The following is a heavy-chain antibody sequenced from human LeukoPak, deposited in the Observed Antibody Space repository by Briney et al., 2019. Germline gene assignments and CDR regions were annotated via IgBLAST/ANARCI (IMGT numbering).Heavy chain of an antibody. CDR1: GFTFSGYS. V-gene: IGHV3-21*01. D-gene: IGHD2-15*01. CDR3: ATGRDCSGGSCYSVY. CDR2: ISSSSSYI. J-gene: IGHJ4*02. Sequence: GGSLRLSCAASGFTFSGYSLNWVRQAPGKGLEWVSSISSSSSYIYYADSVKGRFTISRDNAKNSLHLQMNSLGAEDTAVYYCATGRDCSGGSCYSVYWGQGTLVTVSS.